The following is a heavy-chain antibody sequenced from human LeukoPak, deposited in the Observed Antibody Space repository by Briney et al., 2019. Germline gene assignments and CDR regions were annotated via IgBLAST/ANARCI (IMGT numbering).Heavy chain of an antibody. CDR3: ARERDYGGTFDY. D-gene: IGHD4-23*01. CDR1: GYSISSGYY. J-gene: IGHJ4*02. Sequence: PSETLSLTCAVSGYSISSGYYWGWIRQPPGKGLEWIGSIYHSGSTYYNPSLKSRVTISVDTSKNQFSLKLTSVTATDTAVYYCARERDYGGTFDYWGQGTLVTVSS. CDR2: IYHSGST. V-gene: IGHV4-38-2*02.